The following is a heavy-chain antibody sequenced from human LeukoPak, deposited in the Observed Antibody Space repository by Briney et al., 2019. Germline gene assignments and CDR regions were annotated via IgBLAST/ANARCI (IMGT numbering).Heavy chain of an antibody. J-gene: IGHJ4*02. CDR3: ARQGIVVVPAAISL. CDR2: IYHSGST. V-gene: IGHV4-38-2*01. CDR1: GYSISSGYY. Sequence: PSETLSLTCAVSGYSISSGYYWGWIRQPPGKGLEWIGSIYHSGSTYYNPSLKSRVTISVDTSKNQFSPKLSSVTAADTAVYYCARQGIVVVPAAISLWGQGTLVTVSS. D-gene: IGHD2-2*02.